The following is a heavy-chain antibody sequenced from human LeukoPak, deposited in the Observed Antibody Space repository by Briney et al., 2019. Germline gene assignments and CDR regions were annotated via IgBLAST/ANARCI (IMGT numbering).Heavy chain of an antibody. V-gene: IGHV4-59*12. CDR1: GGSISSYY. J-gene: IGHJ4*02. CDR2: IYYSGST. D-gene: IGHD6-6*01. CDR3: ARGLGGIAARRVFDY. Sequence: SETLSLTCTVSGGSISSYYWSWIRQPPGKGLEWIGYIYYSGSTNYNPSLKSRVTISVDTSKNQFSLKLSSVTAADTAVYYCARGLGGIAARRVFDYWGQGTLVTVSS.